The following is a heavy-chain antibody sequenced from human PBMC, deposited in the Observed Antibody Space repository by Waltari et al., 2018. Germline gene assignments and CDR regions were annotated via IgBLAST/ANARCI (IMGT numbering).Heavy chain of an antibody. J-gene: IGHJ4*02. CDR3: ARLVWFGAWIDN. CDR2: SHSSGTT. Sequence: QVQLQASGPGMLRPSETLSLTCTVSGDSIKTDTYYWGWIRQSPGKGLECLGTSHSSGTTYVPASLEPRVTISVDTFNNRFSLNLRSATAADTAVYFCARLVWFGAWIDNWGQGSLVTVSS. D-gene: IGHD3-10*01. V-gene: IGHV4-39*01. CDR1: GDSIKTDTYY.